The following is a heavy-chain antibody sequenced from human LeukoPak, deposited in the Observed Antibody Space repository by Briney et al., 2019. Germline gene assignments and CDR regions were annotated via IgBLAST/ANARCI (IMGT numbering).Heavy chain of an antibody. D-gene: IGHD3-10*01. V-gene: IGHV1-2*06. Sequence: ASVKVSXKASGYTFTGYYMHWVRQAPGQGLEWMGRINPNSGGTNYAQKFQGRVTMTRDTSISTAYMELSRLRSDDTAVYYCARDLGNYYGSGSPDYWGQGTLVTVSS. CDR3: ARDLGNYYGSGSPDY. CDR2: INPNSGGT. J-gene: IGHJ4*02. CDR1: GYTFTGYY.